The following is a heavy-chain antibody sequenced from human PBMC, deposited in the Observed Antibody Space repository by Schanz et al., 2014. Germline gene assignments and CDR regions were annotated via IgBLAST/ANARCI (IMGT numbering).Heavy chain of an antibody. V-gene: IGHV3-33*05. CDR2: ISYDGSNK. J-gene: IGHJ6*03. CDR3: ARPSDSSWYMDV. CDR1: GFTFSRFG. D-gene: IGHD2-21*02. Sequence: QVQLVESGGGVVRPGRSLRLSCATSGFTFSRFGMHWVRQAPGKGLEWVALISYDGSNKYYADSVKGRFTISRDNAKNSLYLQMNSLRAEDTAVYYCARPSDSSWYMDVWGKGTTVTVSS.